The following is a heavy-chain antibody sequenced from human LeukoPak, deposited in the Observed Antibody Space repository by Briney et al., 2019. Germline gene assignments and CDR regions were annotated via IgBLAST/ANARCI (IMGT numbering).Heavy chain of an antibody. J-gene: IGHJ6*03. CDR1: GFSFSSYS. CDR3: SRDPVHSCGWFAVSHYYMDV. V-gene: IGHV3-48*04. CDR2: ISHTGSTM. D-gene: IGHD6-19*01. Sequence: PGGSLRLSCAASGFSFSSYSMNWVRQAPGEGLEWVSYISHTGSTMSYADSVKGRFTISRDNAKNSLFLQMNSLRGEDTAVYYCSRDPVHSCGWFAVSHYYMDVWGKGTTVTVSS.